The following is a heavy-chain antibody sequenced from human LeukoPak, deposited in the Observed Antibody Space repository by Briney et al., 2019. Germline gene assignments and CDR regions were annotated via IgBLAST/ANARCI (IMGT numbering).Heavy chain of an antibody. D-gene: IGHD2-2*01. J-gene: IGHJ5*02. CDR1: GFTVSSNY. V-gene: IGHV3-53*04. CDR3: ARVLGTRQSNWFDP. CDR2: IYSGGST. Sequence: GGSLRLSCAASGFTVSSNYMSWVRQAPGKGLEWVSVIYSGGSTYYADSVKGRFTISRHNSKNTLYLQMNSLRAEDTAMYYCARVLGTRQSNWFDPWGQGTLVTVSS.